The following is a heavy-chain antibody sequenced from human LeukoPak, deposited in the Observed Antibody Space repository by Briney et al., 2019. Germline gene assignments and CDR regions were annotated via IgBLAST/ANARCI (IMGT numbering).Heavy chain of an antibody. CDR2: INPTGGST. J-gene: IGHJ5*02. D-gene: IGHD1-26*01. V-gene: IGHV1-46*01. CDR1: GYTFTSYY. CDR3: ARDNSVGDNAWWFDP. Sequence: SSVKVSGKASGYTFTSYYMHWLRQAPGHGLEWRGLINPTGGSTVYAQKFQGRVTMTRDMSTSTDYMELSSLRSEDTAIYYCARDNSVGDNAWWFDPWGQGTLVTVSS.